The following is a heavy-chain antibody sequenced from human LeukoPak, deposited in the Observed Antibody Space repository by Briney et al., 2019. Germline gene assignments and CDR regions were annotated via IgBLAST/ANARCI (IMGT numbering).Heavy chain of an antibody. Sequence: GGSLRHSCTASGFTFSDYYMNWVRQAPGKGLEWISYIRNSGSATYYADSVEGRFTISRDNAKNSLYLQMNSLRPEDTAMYYCTRGAEVSGYPVFQHWGQGALVTVSS. V-gene: IGHV3-11*01. CDR3: TRGAEVSGYPVFQH. J-gene: IGHJ4*02. CDR1: GFTFSDYY. CDR2: IRNSGSAT. D-gene: IGHD3-22*01.